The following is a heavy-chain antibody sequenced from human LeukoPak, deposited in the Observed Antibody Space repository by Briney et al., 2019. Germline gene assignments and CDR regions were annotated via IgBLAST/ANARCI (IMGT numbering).Heavy chain of an antibody. V-gene: IGHV1-24*01. D-gene: IGHD2-21*01. CDR1: GYTLTELS. CDR2: FDPEDGET. CDR3: ATLWPVDY. Sequence: GASVKVSCKVSGYTLTELSMHWVRQAPGKGLEWMGGFDPEDGETIYAQKFQGRVTMTKDTSTDTAYMELSSLRSEDTAVYYCATLWPVDYWGQGTLVTVSS. J-gene: IGHJ4*02.